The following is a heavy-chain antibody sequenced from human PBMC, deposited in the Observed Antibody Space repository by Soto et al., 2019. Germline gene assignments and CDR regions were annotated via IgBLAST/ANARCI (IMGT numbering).Heavy chain of an antibody. Sequence: GASVEVSFHASGYIFTNYAIHCVRQAPGQRLGWVGWINVVTGNTKYSQNFQGRVTITRDTSATTAYMELSSLRSEDTAVYYCARGAGYCSGDCWNDYYYALDVWGQGTTVTVSS. CDR2: INVVTGNT. CDR3: ARGAGYCSGDCWNDYYYALDV. CDR1: GYIFTNYA. V-gene: IGHV1-3*01. J-gene: IGHJ6*02. D-gene: IGHD2-21*02.